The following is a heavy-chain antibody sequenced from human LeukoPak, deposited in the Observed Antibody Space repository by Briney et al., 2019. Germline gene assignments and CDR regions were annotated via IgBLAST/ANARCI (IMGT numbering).Heavy chain of an antibody. CDR3: ARVTRYCSGTSCYQRFWFDP. V-gene: IGHV1-2*02. J-gene: IGHJ5*02. CDR1: GYTFTGYY. CDR2: INPNSGGT. Sequence: GASVKVSCKASGYTFTGYYMHWVRQAPGQGLEWMGWINPNSGGTNYAQKFQGRVTMTRDTSISTAYMELSRLRSDDTAVYYCARVTRYCSGTSCYQRFWFDPWGQGTLVTVSS. D-gene: IGHD2-2*01.